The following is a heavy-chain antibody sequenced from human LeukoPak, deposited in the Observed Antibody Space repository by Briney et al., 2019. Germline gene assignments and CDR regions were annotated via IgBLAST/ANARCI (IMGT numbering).Heavy chain of an antibody. CDR2: IKTDGTTT. CDR1: GFGFSNFW. D-gene: IGHD6-6*01. J-gene: IGHJ4*01. Sequence: PGGSLTLSCAASGFGFSNFWMHWVRQAPGKGLVWVSRIKTDGTTTVYADSVKGRFTISRDNAKNTLYLQMKSLRVEDTAVYFCAREADPRLYASSSPDHWGQGTPVTVSS. V-gene: IGHV3-74*01. CDR3: AREADPRLYASSSPDH.